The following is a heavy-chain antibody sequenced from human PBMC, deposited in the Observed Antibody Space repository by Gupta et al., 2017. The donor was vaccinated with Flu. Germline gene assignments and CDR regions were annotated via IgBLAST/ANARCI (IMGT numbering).Heavy chain of an antibody. D-gene: IGHD3-3*01. J-gene: IGHJ4*02. V-gene: IGHV4-31*02. CDR3: ARRMGAIFGVDSNQNYFDY. Sequence: WRWVPKNPGKGFGGIGHIYYRGYTHYNPSLRPRVTMSVDTAKNQFSLKLSSLTAAATAVYYCARRMGAIFGVDSNQNYFDYWGQGTRGTVSS. CDR2: IYYRGYT.